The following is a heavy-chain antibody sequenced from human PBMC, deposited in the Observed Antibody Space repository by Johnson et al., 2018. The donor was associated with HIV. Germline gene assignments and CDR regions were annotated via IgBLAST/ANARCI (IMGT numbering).Heavy chain of an antibody. CDR1: GFTFSIYA. V-gene: IGHV3-30*04. D-gene: IGHD2-8*01. J-gene: IGHJ3*02. CDR3: ARALGLEVCAFDI. CDR2: ISYDGSNK. Sequence: VQLVESGGGVVQPGRSLRLSCAASGFTFSIYAMHWVRQAPGKGLEWVAVISYDGSNKYYADSVKGRFTISRDNSKNTLYLQMNSLRAEDTAVYYCARALGLEVCAFDIWGQGTMVTVSS.